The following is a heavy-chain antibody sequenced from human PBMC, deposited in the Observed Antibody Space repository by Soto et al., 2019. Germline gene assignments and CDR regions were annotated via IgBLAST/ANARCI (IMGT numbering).Heavy chain of an antibody. CDR2: IKSKTDGGTT. CDR1: GFTFSNAW. CDR3: TAPDLLPFGVVIMPPGY. J-gene: IGHJ4*02. Sequence: GGSLRLSCAASGFTFSNAWMNWVRQAPGKGLEWVGRIKSKTDGGTTDYAAPVKGRFTISRDDSKNTLYLQMNSLKTEDTAVYYCTAPDLLPFGVVIMPPGYWGQGTLVTVSS. V-gene: IGHV3-15*07. D-gene: IGHD3-3*01.